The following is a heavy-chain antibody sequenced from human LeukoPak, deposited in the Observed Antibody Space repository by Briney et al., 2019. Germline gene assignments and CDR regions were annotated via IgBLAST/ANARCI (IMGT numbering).Heavy chain of an antibody. CDR1: GGSHTPSY. D-gene: IGHD2-21*01. CDR3: ARGGFCGGDACLSSYGLDV. CDR2: FRHSGA. J-gene: IGHJ6*04. V-gene: IGHV4-59*01. Sequence: SETLSLTCTVSGGSHTPSYWNWVRQPPGKGLEWVGFFRHSGATYIPTLKSRVSISVDTSKGQCSLSLRSVTAADTAVYFCARGGFCGGDACLSSYGLDVWGEGTTVTVSS.